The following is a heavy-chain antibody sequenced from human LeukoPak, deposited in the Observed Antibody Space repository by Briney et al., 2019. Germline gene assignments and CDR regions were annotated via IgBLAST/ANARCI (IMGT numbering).Heavy chain of an antibody. Sequence: GGSLRLSCSASEFSVSTYGMNWVRQAPGRGLEWVSSINTIGNKIYYGDSVKGCFTISRDNSKNTLSLQMNNLRAEDTAIYYCAKGRYSSSWAPFDPWGQGTLVTVSS. CDR3: AKGRYSSSWAPFDP. J-gene: IGHJ5*02. CDR2: INTIGNKI. CDR1: EFSVSTYG. D-gene: IGHD4-11*01. V-gene: IGHV3-23*05.